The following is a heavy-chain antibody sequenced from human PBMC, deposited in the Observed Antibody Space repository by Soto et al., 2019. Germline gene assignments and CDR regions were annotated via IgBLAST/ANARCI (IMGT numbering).Heavy chain of an antibody. Sequence: SETLSLTCTVSGDSGSSDNCYWTWIRQPPGKGLEWIGYIYSSGSTNYNPSLKSRVTISVDTSRNQFSLKLTSVTAADTAVYYCARDTPGYSRASDYWGQGTLVTVSS. CDR2: IYSSGST. CDR3: ARDTPGYSRASDY. D-gene: IGHD5-18*01. V-gene: IGHV4-61*01. CDR1: GDSGSSDNCY. J-gene: IGHJ4*02.